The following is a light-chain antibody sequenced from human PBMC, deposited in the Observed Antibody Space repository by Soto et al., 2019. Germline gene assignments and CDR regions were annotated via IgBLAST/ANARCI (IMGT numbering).Light chain of an antibody. V-gene: IGKV1-5*01. Sequence: DIPMTQSPSTLSASVGDRVTITCRASQSISRWLAWYQQNPGKAPKVLIYDASTLESGGPSRFSRSGSGTEFSLTISSLQPGDFGPYYGQQYNGYLTWTFGQGTKVEI. CDR3: QQYNGYLTWT. CDR2: DAS. CDR1: QSISRW. J-gene: IGKJ1*01.